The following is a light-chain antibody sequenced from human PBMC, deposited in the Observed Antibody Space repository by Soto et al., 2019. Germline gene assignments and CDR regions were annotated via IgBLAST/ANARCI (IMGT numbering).Light chain of an antibody. CDR2: KAS. CDR1: QSISSW. J-gene: IGKJ4*01. V-gene: IGKV1-5*03. Sequence: DIQMTQSPSTLSASVGDRVTITCRASQSISSWLAWYQQKPGKAPNLLIYKASTLESGVPSRFSGSGSGTEFALTISSVQPEDFATYYCQQYKSYPLTFGGGTKVDIK. CDR3: QQYKSYPLT.